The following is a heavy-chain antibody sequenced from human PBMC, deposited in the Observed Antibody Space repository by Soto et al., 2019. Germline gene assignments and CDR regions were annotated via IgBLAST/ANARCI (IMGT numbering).Heavy chain of an antibody. D-gene: IGHD3-10*01. CDR1: GYTFTSYY. J-gene: IGHJ4*02. V-gene: IGHV1-46*01. Sequence: QVQLVQSGAEVKKPGASVKVSCKASGYTFTSYYMHWVRQAPGQGLEWMGIINPSGGSKSYAQKFQGRDTMTRDTSKSKVYMELSSLRSEDTAVYYCARGSYGSGSYAAHFDYWGQGTLVTVSS. CDR3: ARGSYGSGSYAAHFDY. CDR2: INPSGGSK.